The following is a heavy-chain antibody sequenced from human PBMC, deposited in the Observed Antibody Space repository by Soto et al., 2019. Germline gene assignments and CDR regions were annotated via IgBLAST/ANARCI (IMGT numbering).Heavy chain of an antibody. Sequence: QVQLVQSGAEVKKPGASVKVSCKTSGYTFTSYGISWVRQAPGQGLEWMGWISAYNGNTNYAQKRQGRGTMTTDASTSTAYMELRSLRSDDTAVYYCATSNCSGGSCYSYYFDYWGQGTLVTVSS. V-gene: IGHV1-18*01. D-gene: IGHD2-15*01. CDR2: ISAYNGNT. CDR3: ATSNCSGGSCYSYYFDY. J-gene: IGHJ4*02. CDR1: GYTFTSYG.